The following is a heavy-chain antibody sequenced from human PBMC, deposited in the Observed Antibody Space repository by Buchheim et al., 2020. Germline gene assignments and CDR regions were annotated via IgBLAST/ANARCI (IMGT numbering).Heavy chain of an antibody. J-gene: IGHJ4*02. CDR3: ARGNYYGSGSYDY. D-gene: IGHD3-10*01. Sequence: QVQLQESGPGLVKPSETLSLTCTASGASISTYSWSWIRQPPGKGLEWIGYIYYSGNTHYNPSLKSRVSLSIHTSKNQFSLRLTSVTAADTAVYYCARGNYYGSGSYDYWGQRTL. CDR1: GASISTYS. V-gene: IGHV4-59*01. CDR2: IYYSGNT.